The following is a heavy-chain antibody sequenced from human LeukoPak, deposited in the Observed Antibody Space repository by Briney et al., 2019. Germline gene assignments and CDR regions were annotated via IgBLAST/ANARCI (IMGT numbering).Heavy chain of an antibody. Sequence: ASVKVSCKASGGTFSSYAISWVRQAPGQGLVWMGGIIPIFGTANYAQKFQGRVTITADESTSTAYMELSSLRSEDTAVYYCARSIAAAGTRWFDPWGQGTLVTVSS. J-gene: IGHJ5*02. CDR2: IIPIFGTA. D-gene: IGHD6-13*01. CDR3: ARSIAAAGTRWFDP. CDR1: GGTFSSYA. V-gene: IGHV1-69*13.